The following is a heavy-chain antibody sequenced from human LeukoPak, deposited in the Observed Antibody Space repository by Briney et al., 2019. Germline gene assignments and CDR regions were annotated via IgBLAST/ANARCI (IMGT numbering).Heavy chain of an antibody. V-gene: IGHV1-2*04. CDR3: ARDSVYSSSWYEVDY. CDR1: GYTFTGYY. D-gene: IGHD6-13*01. J-gene: IGHJ4*02. CDR2: INPNSGGT. Sequence: GASVKVSFKASGYTFTGYYMHWVRQAPGQGLEWMGFINPNSGGTNYAQKFQGWVTMNRDKHISTVYMGLGRLRSDDAAVYYCARDSVYSSSWYEVDYWGQGTLVTVSS.